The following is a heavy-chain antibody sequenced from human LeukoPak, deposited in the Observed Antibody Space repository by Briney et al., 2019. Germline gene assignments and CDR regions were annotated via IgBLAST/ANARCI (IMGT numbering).Heavy chain of an antibody. CDR2: ISAYNGNT. D-gene: IGHD3-22*01. J-gene: IGHJ4*02. V-gene: IGHV1-18*01. CDR1: GYTFTSYG. CDR3: ARRTGFYYDSSGSFDY. Sequence: ASVKVSCKASGYTFTSYGISWVRQAPGQGLEWMGWISAYNGNTNYAQKLQGRVTMTTDTSTSTAYMELRSLRSDDTAVYYCARRTGFYYDSSGSFDYWGRGTLVTVSS.